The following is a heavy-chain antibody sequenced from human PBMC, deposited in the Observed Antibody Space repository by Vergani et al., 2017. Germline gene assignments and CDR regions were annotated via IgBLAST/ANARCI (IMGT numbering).Heavy chain of an antibody. CDR2: ISGSGGST. CDR1: GFTFSSYA. V-gene: IGHV3-23*01. D-gene: IGHD3-10*01. CDR3: AKGGTMVRGVIITFDYYYYYMDV. J-gene: IGHJ6*03. Sequence: EVQLLESGGGLVQPGGSLRLSCAASGFTFSSYAMSWVRQAPGKGLEWVSAISGSGGSTYYADSVKGRFTISRDNSKNTLYLQMNSLRAEDTAVYYCAKGGTMVRGVIITFDYYYYYMDVWGKGTTVTVSS.